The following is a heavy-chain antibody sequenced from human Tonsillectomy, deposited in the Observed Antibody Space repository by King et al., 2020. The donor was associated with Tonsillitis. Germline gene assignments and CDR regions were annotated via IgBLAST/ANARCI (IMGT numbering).Heavy chain of an antibody. J-gene: IGHJ3*02. CDR1: GFTFDDYA. V-gene: IGHV3-9*01. CDR2: ISWNSGNI. D-gene: IGHD3-3*01. Sequence: VQLVDSGGGLVPPGRSLRLSCAASGFTFDDYAKHWVRQAPGKGLEWVSGISWNSGNIGYADSVKGRFTISRDNAKNSLYLQMNSLRTEDTALYYCAKDIVPDGEWSHLDAFYIWGQGTMVTVSS. CDR3: AKDIVPDGEWSHLDAFYI.